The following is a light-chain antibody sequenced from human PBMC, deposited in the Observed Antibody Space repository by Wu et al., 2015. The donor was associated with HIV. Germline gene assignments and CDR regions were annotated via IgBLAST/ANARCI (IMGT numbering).Light chain of an antibody. CDR2: GAS. CDR1: HSISNTF. Sequence: EIVLTQAPGNLSVSPGERATLSCRASHSISNTFLAWYQQKPGQAPRLLIYGASNRATGFPDRFAGSGSGTDFILTISRLEPEDSAIYYCQLYSNSRYSFGQGTKLEI. J-gene: IGKJ2*03. CDR3: QLYSNSRYS. V-gene: IGKV3-20*01.